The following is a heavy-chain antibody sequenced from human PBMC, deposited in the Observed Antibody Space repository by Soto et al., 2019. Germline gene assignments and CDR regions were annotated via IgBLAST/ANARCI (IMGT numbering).Heavy chain of an antibody. D-gene: IGHD1-1*01. V-gene: IGHV4-59*08. CDR1: GGSISSYY. CDR3: ARQWGTDAFDI. J-gene: IGHJ3*02. Sequence: SETLSLTCTVAGGSISSYYWSWIRQPPGKGLEWIGYIYYSGSTNYNPSLKSRVTISVDTSKNQFSLKLSSVTAADTAVYYCARQWGTDAFDIWGQGTMVTVSS. CDR2: IYYSGST.